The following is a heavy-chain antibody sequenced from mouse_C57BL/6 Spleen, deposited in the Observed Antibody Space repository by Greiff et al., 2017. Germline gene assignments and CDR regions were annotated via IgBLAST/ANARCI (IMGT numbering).Heavy chain of an antibody. CDR3: AICCDYDGLFAY. D-gene: IGHD2-4*01. Sequence: QVQLQQPGAELVKPGASVKMSCKASGYTFTSYWITWVKQRPGQGLEWIGDIYPGSGSTNYNEQFQSKATLTAAPSSSTASMQLSSLTSEDSAVYCCAICCDYDGLFAYWGQGTLVTVSA. V-gene: IGHV1-55*01. CDR2: IYPGSGST. CDR1: GYTFTSYW. J-gene: IGHJ3*01.